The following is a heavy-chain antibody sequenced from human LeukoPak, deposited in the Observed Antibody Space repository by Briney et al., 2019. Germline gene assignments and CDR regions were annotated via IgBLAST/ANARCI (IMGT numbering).Heavy chain of an antibody. D-gene: IGHD6-6*01. J-gene: IGHJ4*02. CDR1: GYSFPNYW. CDR3: ARHVFGSRDSSSSFDY. CDR2: IYPGDSDT. Sequence: GESLKISCKGSGYSFPNYWIGWVRQMPGKGLEWMGIIYPGDSDTRYSPSFQGQVTISADKSISTAYLQWSSLKASDTAMYYCARHVFGSRDSSSSFDYWGQRTLVTVSS. V-gene: IGHV5-51*01.